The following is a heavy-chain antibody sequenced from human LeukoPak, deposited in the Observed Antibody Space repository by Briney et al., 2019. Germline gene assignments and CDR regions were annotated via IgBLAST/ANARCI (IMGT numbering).Heavy chain of an antibody. Sequence: SETLSLTCTVSGYSISSGYYWGWIRQPPGKGLEWIGSIYHSGSTYYNPSLKSRVTILIDTSKNQFSLKLSSVTAADTAVYYCVRHTGPMTATTHIDYWGQGTLVTVSS. D-gene: IGHD2-21*02. CDR2: IYHSGST. V-gene: IGHV4-38-2*02. J-gene: IGHJ4*02. CDR1: GYSISSGYY. CDR3: VRHTGPMTATTHIDY.